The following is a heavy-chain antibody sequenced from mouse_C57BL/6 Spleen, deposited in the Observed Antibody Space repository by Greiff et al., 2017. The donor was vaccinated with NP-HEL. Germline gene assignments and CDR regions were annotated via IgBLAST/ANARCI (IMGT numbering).Heavy chain of an antibody. Sequence: VQLQQSGAELVKPGASVKISCKASGYAFSSYWMNWVKQRPGKGLEWIGQIYPGDGDTNYNGKFKGKATLTADKSSSTAYMQLSSLTSEDSAVYFSARRPVVATEYFDVWGTGTTVTVSS. J-gene: IGHJ1*03. D-gene: IGHD1-1*01. V-gene: IGHV1-80*01. CDR2: IYPGDGDT. CDR3: ARRPVVATEYFDV. CDR1: GYAFSSYW.